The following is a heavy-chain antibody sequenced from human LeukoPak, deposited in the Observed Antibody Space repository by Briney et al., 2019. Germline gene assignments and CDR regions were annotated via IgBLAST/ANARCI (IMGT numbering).Heavy chain of an antibody. D-gene: IGHD2-2*01. V-gene: IGHV4-61*02. Sequence: PSETLSLTCTVSGGSISSGSYYWSWIRQPAGKGLEWIGRIYTSGSTNYHPSLKSRVTISVDTSKNQFSLKLSSVTAADTAVYYCASVRKGYCSSTSCYAKGYYYYYMDVWGKGTTVTISS. CDR2: IYTSGST. CDR1: GGSISSGSYY. J-gene: IGHJ6*03. CDR3: ASVRKGYCSSTSCYAKGYYYYYMDV.